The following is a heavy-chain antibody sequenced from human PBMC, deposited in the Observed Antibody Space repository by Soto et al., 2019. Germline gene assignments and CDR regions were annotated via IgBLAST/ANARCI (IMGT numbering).Heavy chain of an antibody. CDR2: INPYNGNT. D-gene: IGHD6-19*01. Sequence: ASVKVSCKASGYTFISYGISWVRQAPGQGLEWMGWINPYNGNTDYAQKLQGRVTMTTDTSTSTAYMELRSLRSDDTALYYCAGVGSDSSGWCVNWFDPWGQGSLVTVSS. CDR3: AGVGSDSSGWCVNWFDP. CDR1: GYTFISYG. V-gene: IGHV1-18*04. J-gene: IGHJ5*02.